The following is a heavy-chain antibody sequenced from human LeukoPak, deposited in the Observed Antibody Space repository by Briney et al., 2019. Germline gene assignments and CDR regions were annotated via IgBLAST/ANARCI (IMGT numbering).Heavy chain of an antibody. V-gene: IGHV4-59*12. CDR2: IYYSGST. CDR1: GGSISSYY. Sequence: PSETLSLTCTVSGGSISSYYWSWIRQPPGKGLEWIGYIYYSGSTNYNPSLKSRVTISVDRSKNQFSLKLSSVTAADTAVYYRGRLPLHYGMDVWGQGTTVTVSS. CDR3: GRLPLHYGMDV. J-gene: IGHJ6*02.